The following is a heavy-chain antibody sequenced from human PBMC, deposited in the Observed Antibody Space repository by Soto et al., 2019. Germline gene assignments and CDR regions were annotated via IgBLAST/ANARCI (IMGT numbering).Heavy chain of an antibody. D-gene: IGHD6-6*01. CDR1: GFTFSSYW. CDR2: IKQDGSQK. J-gene: IGHJ4*02. CDR3: ARIGYSSSCFDY. V-gene: IGHV3-7*01. Sequence: PGGSLRLSCAASGFTFSSYWMSWVRQAPGKGLEWVANIKQDGSQKYYVDFVKGRFTISRDNAKNSVFLQMNSLRAEDTAVYYCARIGYSSSCFDYWGQGIPVTVSS.